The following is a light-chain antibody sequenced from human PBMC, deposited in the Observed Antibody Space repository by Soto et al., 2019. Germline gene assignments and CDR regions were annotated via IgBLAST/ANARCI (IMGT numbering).Light chain of an antibody. Sequence: DIQMTQSPSTVSSYVGDSVTITCRASQSITTWLAWYQQKPGKAPKLLIYAASTLHSGVPSRFSGSGSGTEFTLTISSLQPDDFATFYCQQYNSYPWTFGQGTKVDIK. CDR1: QSITTW. J-gene: IGKJ1*01. CDR2: AAS. CDR3: QQYNSYPWT. V-gene: IGKV1-5*01.